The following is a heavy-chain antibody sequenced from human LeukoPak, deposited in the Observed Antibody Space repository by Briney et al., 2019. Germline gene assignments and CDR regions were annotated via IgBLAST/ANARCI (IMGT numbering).Heavy chain of an antibody. D-gene: IGHD3-10*01. CDR1: GGSINTDSYY. CDR2: IYYSGNT. Sequence: SETLSLTCTVSGGSINTDSYYWGWIRQPPGKGLEWIGSIYYSGNTYYNPSLKSRVTISVDTSKNQFSLNLSSVTAADTAVYFCSRLQWFGDLGNYWGQGTLVTVSS. V-gene: IGHV4-39*01. CDR3: SRLQWFGDLGNY. J-gene: IGHJ4*02.